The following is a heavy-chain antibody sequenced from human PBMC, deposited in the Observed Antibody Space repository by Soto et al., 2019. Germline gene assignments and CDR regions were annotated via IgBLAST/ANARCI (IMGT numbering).Heavy chain of an antibody. J-gene: IGHJ6*02. CDR3: ARSWSGSTSGRMDV. CDR2: ITWDGYSI. CDR1: VFIFDDHV. V-gene: IGHV3-9*01. Sequence: EVQLVESGGGLVHPGRSLRLSCVASVFIFDDHVMHWVRQVPGKGLEWVGHITWDGYSIGYGGSVRGRFTISRDNAKNTLYLQMNSLRPEDTALYYCARSWSGSTSGRMDVWGQGTTVTVSS. D-gene: IGHD3-3*01.